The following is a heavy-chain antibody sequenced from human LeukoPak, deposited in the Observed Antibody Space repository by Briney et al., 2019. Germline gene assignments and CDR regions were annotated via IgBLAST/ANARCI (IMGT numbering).Heavy chain of an antibody. CDR3: ARLMGGYSSSSRWFDP. Sequence: GESLKISCKGSGYSFTSYWIGWVRLMPGKGLEWMGIIYPGDSDTRYSPSFQGQVTISADKSISTAYLQWSSLKASDTAMYYCARLMGGYSSSSRWFDPWGQGTLVTVSS. CDR2: IYPGDSDT. V-gene: IGHV5-51*01. J-gene: IGHJ5*02. D-gene: IGHD6-6*01. CDR1: GYSFTSYW.